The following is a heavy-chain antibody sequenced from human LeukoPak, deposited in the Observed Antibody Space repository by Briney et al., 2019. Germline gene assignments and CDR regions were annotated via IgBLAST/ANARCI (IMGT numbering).Heavy chain of an antibody. CDR2: ISWNSDNI. J-gene: IGHJ4*02. CDR3: AKGGYSSSWNTLDY. Sequence: GGSLRLSCAASGFTFDDYAMHWVRQAPGKGLEWVSGISWNSDNIGYADSVKGRFTISRDNAKNSLYLQMNSLRAEDMALYYCAKGGYSSSWNTLDYWGQGTLVTVSS. V-gene: IGHV3-9*03. CDR1: GFTFDDYA. D-gene: IGHD6-13*01.